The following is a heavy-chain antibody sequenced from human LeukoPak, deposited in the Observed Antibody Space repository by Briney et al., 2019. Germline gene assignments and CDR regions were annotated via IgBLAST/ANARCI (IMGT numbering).Heavy chain of an antibody. Sequence: SETLSLTCTVSGGSISSYYWSWIRQPPGKGLEWIGYISYSGSTNYNPSPKSRVTISVDTSKNQFSLRLSSVTAADTAVYYCARTSYDFWSGYLFVYGMDVWGQGTTVTVSS. CDR2: ISYSGST. CDR1: GGSISSYY. D-gene: IGHD3-3*01. CDR3: ARTSYDFWSGYLFVYGMDV. J-gene: IGHJ6*02. V-gene: IGHV4-59*01.